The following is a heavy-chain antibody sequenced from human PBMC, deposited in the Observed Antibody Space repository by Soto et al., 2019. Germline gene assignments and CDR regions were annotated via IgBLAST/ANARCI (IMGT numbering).Heavy chain of an antibody. V-gene: IGHV4-59*01. CDR1: GGSISSYY. J-gene: IGHJ4*02. CDR2: IYYSGST. CDR3: ARAGYYDSRGYFLDY. D-gene: IGHD3-22*01. Sequence: SETLSLTCTVSGGSISSYYWSWIRQPPGKGLEWIGYIYYSGSTNYNPSLKGRVTISVDTSKNQFSLRMRSVTAADAAVYYCARAGYYDSRGYFLDYWGQGTVVTVSS.